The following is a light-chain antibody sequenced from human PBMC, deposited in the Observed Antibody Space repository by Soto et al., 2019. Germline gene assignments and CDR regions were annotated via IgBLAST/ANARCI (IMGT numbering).Light chain of an antibody. Sequence: QSVLTQPRSVSGSPGQSVTISCTGTSSDVGGYNYVSWYQQHPGKAPKLIIYAVSGRPSGVPDRFSGSKSGNTASLTISGLQAEDEADYYCCSYAGTFYVFGTGTKLTVL. CDR3: CSYAGTFYV. J-gene: IGLJ1*01. V-gene: IGLV2-11*01. CDR2: AVS. CDR1: SSDVGGYNY.